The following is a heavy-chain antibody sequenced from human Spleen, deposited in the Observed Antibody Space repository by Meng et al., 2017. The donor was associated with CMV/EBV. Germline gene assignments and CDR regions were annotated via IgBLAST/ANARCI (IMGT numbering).Heavy chain of an antibody. CDR3: ARGLTRSDY. CDR2: IYSGGSST. V-gene: IGHV3-23*03. D-gene: IGHD1-14*01. Sequence: GESLKISCAASGFTFSDYYMGWIRQTPGKGLEWVSLIYSGGSSTYYADSVKGRFTISRDNSKNTLYLQMDSLRAEDTAVYYCARGLTRSDYWGQGTLVTVSS. J-gene: IGHJ4*02. CDR1: GFTFSDYY.